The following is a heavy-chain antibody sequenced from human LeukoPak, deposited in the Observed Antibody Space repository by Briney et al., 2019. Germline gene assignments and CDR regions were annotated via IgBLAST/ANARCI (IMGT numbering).Heavy chain of an antibody. CDR3: ARGDYGDYPYGMDV. J-gene: IGHJ6*02. CDR1: GYTFTSYG. D-gene: IGHD4-17*01. CDR2: ISAYNGNT. Sequence: ASVKVSSKASGYTFTSYGISWVRQAPGQGLEWMGWISAYNGNTNYAQKLQGRVTMTTDTSTSTAYMELRSLRSDDTAVYYCARGDYGDYPYGMDVWGQGTTVTVSS. V-gene: IGHV1-18*01.